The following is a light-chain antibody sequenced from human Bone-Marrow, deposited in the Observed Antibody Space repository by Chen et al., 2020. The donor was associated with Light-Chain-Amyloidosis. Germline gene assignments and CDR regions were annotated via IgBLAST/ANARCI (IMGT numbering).Light chain of an antibody. V-gene: IGLV1-44*01. CDR1: SSNIGSNP. J-gene: IGLJ3*02. Sequence: QSVLTQPPSASGTPGQRVHISCSGSSSNIGSNPVNWYQQLPGTAPTLLIYSNNQRPSGVPDRFSGSKSGTSASLAISGLQSEDEADYYCAAWDDSLNGWVFGGGTKLTVL. CDR2: SNN. CDR3: AAWDDSLNGWV.